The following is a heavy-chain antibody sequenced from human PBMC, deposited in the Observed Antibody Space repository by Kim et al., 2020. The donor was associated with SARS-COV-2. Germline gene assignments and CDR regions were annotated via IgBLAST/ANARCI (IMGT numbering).Heavy chain of an antibody. J-gene: IGHJ6*03. CDR3: ARGRSITIFGVVTAHSYMDV. Sequence: SETLSLTCTVSGGSISSYYWSWIRQPPGKGLEWIGYIYNSGSTNYNPSLKSRVTISVDTSKNQFSLKLSSVTAADTAVYYCARGRSITIFGVVTAHSYMDVWGNGTTVTVSS. CDR2: IYNSGST. CDR1: GGSISSYY. D-gene: IGHD3-3*01. V-gene: IGHV4-59*01.